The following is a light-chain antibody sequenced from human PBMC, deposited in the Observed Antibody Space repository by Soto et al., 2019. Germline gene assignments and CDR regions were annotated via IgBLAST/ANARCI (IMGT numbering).Light chain of an antibody. CDR3: QQYCISPWT. Sequence: EIVLTQSPGTLSLSPGERATLSCRASQSVCSSYLAWYQQKPGQAPRHLIYGASSMATGIPDRFSGSGSGTDFTLTLSRLESEDFAVYYCQQYCISPWTFGQGTKVEIK. V-gene: IGKV3-20*01. CDR1: QSVCSSY. CDR2: GAS. J-gene: IGKJ1*01.